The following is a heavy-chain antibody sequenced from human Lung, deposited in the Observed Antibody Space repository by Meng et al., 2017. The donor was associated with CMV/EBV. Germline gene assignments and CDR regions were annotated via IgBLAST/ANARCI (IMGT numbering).Heavy chain of an antibody. J-gene: IGHJ4*02. V-gene: IGHV5-51*01. Sequence: GGSLRLXXKGSGYNFDNYWIGWVRQMPGKGLEWMGLIYPGDSDTRYSPAFQGQVTISADKSISTAYLQWSGLKASDTAMYYCARRGSTWFVDYWGQGTLVTVSS. D-gene: IGHD3-10*01. CDR2: IYPGDSDT. CDR1: GYNFDNYW. CDR3: ARRGSTWFVDY.